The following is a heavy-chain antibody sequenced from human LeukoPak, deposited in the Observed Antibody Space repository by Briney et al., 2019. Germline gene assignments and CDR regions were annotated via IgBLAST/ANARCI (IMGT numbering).Heavy chain of an antibody. Sequence: GESLKISCKGSGYGFNSYWIGWVRQMPGKGLEWMGITYPRDSDTRYSPSFQGQVTISVDKSISTAFLLWSSLKASDSAIYYCARHDSRGYFGTYFDYWGQGTPVTVSS. CDR3: ARHDSRGYFGTYFDY. CDR2: TYPRDSDT. V-gene: IGHV5-51*01. D-gene: IGHD3-22*01. CDR1: GYGFNSYW. J-gene: IGHJ4*02.